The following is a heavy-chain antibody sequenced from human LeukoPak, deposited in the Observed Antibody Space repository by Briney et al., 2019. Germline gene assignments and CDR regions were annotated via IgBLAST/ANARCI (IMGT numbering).Heavy chain of an antibody. J-gene: IGHJ5*02. Sequence: SETLSLTCTVSGGSISSSSYYWGWIRQPPGTGLEWIGSIYYSGSTYYNPSLKSRVTISVDTSKNQFSLKLSSVTAADTAVYYCARVGWELLDLWGQGTLVTVSS. CDR3: ARVGWELLDL. CDR1: GGSISSSSYY. V-gene: IGHV4-39*07. CDR2: IYYSGST. D-gene: IGHD1-26*01.